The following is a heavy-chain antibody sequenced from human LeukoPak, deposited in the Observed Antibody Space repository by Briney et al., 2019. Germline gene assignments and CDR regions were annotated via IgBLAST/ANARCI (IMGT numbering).Heavy chain of an antibody. Sequence: GASVKVSCKASGYTFTSYDINWVRQATGQGLEWMGWMNPNSGNTGYAQKFQGRVTITRNTSISTAYMELSSLRSEDTAVYYCATRLLYSSSCYYYYYYMDVWGKGTTVTVSS. CDR3: ATRLLYSSSCYYYYYYMDV. D-gene: IGHD6-13*01. CDR2: MNPNSGNT. CDR1: GYTFTSYD. J-gene: IGHJ6*03. V-gene: IGHV1-8*03.